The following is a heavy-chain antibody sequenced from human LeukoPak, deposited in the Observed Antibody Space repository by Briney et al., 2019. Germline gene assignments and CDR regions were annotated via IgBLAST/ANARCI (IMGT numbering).Heavy chain of an antibody. J-gene: IGHJ4*02. CDR1: GFTVSSIY. D-gene: IGHD2-2*01. CDR3: AKNLCSSTSCYGDY. Sequence: GGSLRLSCAVSGFTVSSIYMSWVRQAPGKGLEWVSSIYSDGNTYYADSVKGRFTISRDNYKNTLYLQMNSLRAEDTAVYYCAKNLCSSTSCYGDYWGQGTLVTVSS. V-gene: IGHV3-53*01. CDR2: IYSDGNT.